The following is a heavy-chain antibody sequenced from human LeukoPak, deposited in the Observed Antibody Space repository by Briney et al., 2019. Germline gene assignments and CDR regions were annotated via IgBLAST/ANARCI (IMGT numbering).Heavy chain of an antibody. CDR2: IYSGGST. CDR3: AKDSRHYYGSGSYGTLDY. J-gene: IGHJ4*02. CDR1: GFTVTTNY. V-gene: IGHV3-53*04. D-gene: IGHD3-10*01. Sequence: PGGSLRLSCAASGFTVTTNYMSWVRQAPGKGLEWVSVIYSGGSTYYADSVKGRFTISRHNSKNTLYLQMDSLRDEDTAVYYCAKDSRHYYGSGSYGTLDYWGQGTLVTVSS.